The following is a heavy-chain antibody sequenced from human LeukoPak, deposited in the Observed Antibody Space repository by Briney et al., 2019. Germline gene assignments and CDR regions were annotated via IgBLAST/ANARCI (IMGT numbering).Heavy chain of an antibody. CDR2: INAGNGNT. CDR3: ARDRRTYDSSGYYYVGDAFDI. Sequence: GASVKVSCKASGYTFTSYAMHWVRQAPGRRLEWMGWINAGNGNTKYSQKFQGRVTITRDTSASTAYMELSSLRSEDTAVYYCARDRRTYDSSGYYYVGDAFDIWGQGTMVTVSS. J-gene: IGHJ3*02. CDR1: GYTFTSYA. V-gene: IGHV1-3*01. D-gene: IGHD3-22*01.